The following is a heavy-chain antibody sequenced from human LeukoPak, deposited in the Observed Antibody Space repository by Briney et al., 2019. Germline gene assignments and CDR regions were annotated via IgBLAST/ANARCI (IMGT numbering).Heavy chain of an antibody. CDR3: ARDAAIKKSARPRVSYYYYMDV. J-gene: IGHJ6*03. CDR2: INHSGST. D-gene: IGHD6-6*01. CDR1: GYSISSGYY. V-gene: IGHV4-38-2*02. Sequence: PSETLSLTCTVSGYSISSGYYWSWIRQPPGKGLEWIGEINHSGSTNYNPSLKSRVTISVDTSKNQFSLKLSSVTAADTAVYYCARDAAIKKSARPRVSYYYYMDVWGKGTTVTVSS.